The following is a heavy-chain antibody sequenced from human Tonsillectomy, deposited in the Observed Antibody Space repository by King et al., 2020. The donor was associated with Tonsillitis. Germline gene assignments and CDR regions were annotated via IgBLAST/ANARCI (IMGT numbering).Heavy chain of an antibody. CDR2: SCTGGRTI. J-gene: IGHJ4*02. CDR1: GFTLSDYY. CDR3: ARDLLRWSHSGFDY. Sequence: VQLVESGGGLVKPGGSLRLSCAASGFTLSDYYMSWIRQAPGKGLECVSYSCTGGRTIHYADSVKGRFTISRDNAKNSLYLQMNSLRAEDTAVYYCARDLLRWSHSGFDYWGQGTLVTVSS. V-gene: IGHV3-11*01. D-gene: IGHD4-23*01.